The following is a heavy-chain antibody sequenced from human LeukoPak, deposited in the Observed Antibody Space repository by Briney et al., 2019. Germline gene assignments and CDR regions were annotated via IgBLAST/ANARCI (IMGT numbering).Heavy chain of an antibody. V-gene: IGHV3-74*01. CDR3: ARDPQSGSYYMYYFDN. J-gene: IGHJ4*02. CDR2: INTYGTTT. Sequence: GGSLRLSCAASGFTLSSYWMHWVRQAPGKGLVWVSRINTYGTTTTYADSVKGRFTISRDNSKNTLYLQMNSLRAEDAAVYYCARDPQSGSYYMYYFDNWGQGTLVTVSS. CDR1: GFTLSSYW. D-gene: IGHD1-26*01.